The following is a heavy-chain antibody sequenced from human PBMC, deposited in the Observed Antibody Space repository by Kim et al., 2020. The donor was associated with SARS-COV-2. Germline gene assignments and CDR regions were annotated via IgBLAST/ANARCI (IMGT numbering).Heavy chain of an antibody. J-gene: IGHJ4*01. CDR1: GYIFDDYG. V-gene: IGHV1-18*01. Sequence: ASVKVSCKASGYIFDDYGVSWVRQAPGQGLEWMGWISTYNGNTNYATNLQGRVTMTSDTSTSTAYMEVSGRRSDDTAVYYCARVPYGDYRGYFDYWGQGTLVPVSS. CDR2: ISTYNGNT. D-gene: IGHD4-17*01. CDR3: ARVPYGDYRGYFDY.